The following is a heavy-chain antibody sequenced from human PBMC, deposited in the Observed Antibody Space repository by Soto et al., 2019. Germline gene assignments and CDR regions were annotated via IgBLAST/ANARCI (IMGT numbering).Heavy chain of an antibody. CDR3: ARGRLTYSFDPFDI. Sequence: PGGSLRLSCAASGFPFSSFWMHWVRPAPGKGLVWVSRINSDGSSISYVDSVTGRFTVSRDNAKNTVYLQMNSLRAEDTAVYYCARGRLTYSFDPFDIWGQGTMVTVSS. CDR2: INSDGSSI. V-gene: IGHV3-74*01. CDR1: GFPFSSFW. J-gene: IGHJ3*02. D-gene: IGHD5-18*01.